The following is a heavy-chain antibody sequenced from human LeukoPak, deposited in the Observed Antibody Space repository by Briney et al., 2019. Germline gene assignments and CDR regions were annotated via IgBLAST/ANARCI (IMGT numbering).Heavy chain of an antibody. J-gene: IGHJ6*03. Sequence: GGSLRLSCAASGFTFRDYYMSWIRQAPGKGLEWVGFFRSKAYGGTTEYAASVKGRFTISRDDSKSIAYLQMNSLKTEDTAVYYCTRDRSDYVWGSFHYYYYMDVWGKGTAVTISS. V-gene: IGHV3-49*03. CDR3: TRDRSDYVWGSFHYYYYMDV. CDR1: GFTFRDYY. CDR2: FRSKAYGGTT. D-gene: IGHD3-16*01.